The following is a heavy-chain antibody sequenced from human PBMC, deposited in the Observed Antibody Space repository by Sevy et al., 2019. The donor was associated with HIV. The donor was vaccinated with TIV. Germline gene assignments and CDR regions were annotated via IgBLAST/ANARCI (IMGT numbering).Heavy chain of an antibody. CDR2: ISGSGGRT. D-gene: IGHD3-10*01. CDR3: AKPTSYVYGSSSDPLPSSRNDY. V-gene: IGHV3-23*01. CDR1: GFTFTSYA. Sequence: GRSLRLSCAASGFTFTSYAMSWVRQAPGKGLEWVSAISGSGGRTYYADSMKGRFTISRDNSKNTLNLQMNSLRAEDTAIYYCAKPTSYVYGSSSDPLPSSRNDYWGQGTLVTVSS. J-gene: IGHJ4*02.